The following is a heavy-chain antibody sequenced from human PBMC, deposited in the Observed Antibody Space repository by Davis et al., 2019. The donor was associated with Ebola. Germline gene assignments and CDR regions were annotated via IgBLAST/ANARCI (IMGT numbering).Heavy chain of an antibody. CDR2: IGTAGDT. CDR3: AIPDCSGANCYSVYIKN. Sequence: GESLKISCAASGFTFSSYDMHWVRQATGKGLEWASAIGTAGDTYYPGSVKGRFTISRDNSNNLLYLQMNSLRAEDTAVYYCAIPDCSGANCYSVYIKNWGQGTLVTVSS. CDR1: GFTFSSYD. D-gene: IGHD2-15*01. V-gene: IGHV3-13*01. J-gene: IGHJ4*02.